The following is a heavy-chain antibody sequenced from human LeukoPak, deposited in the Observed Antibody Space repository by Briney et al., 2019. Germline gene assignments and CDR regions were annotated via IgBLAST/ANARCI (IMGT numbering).Heavy chain of an antibody. D-gene: IGHD3-16*01. J-gene: IGHJ4*02. V-gene: IGHV3-23*01. CDR2: ISGSGGGT. Sequence: GGSLRLSCAASGFTFSSYAMNWVRQAPGKGLEWVSGISGSGGGTYYADSVEGRFTISRDNSNNTLYLHTNSLRAEDTAVYYCAKSIGVVNNFDYWGQGTLVTVSS. CDR3: AKSIGVVNNFDY. CDR1: GFTFSSYA.